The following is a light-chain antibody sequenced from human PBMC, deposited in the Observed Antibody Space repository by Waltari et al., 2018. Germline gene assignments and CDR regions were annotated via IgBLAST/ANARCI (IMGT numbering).Light chain of an antibody. CDR3: QQYKDWPPWT. V-gene: IGKV3-15*01. J-gene: IGKJ1*01. CDR2: DAS. Sequence: EIVMTQSPATLSVSPGERATLSCRASQSVSSNLAWYQHKPGQAPRIVIYDASTRAAGIPARFSGSGSGTEFTLTISSMQSEDFAVYHCQQYKDWPPWTFGQGTKVEIK. CDR1: QSVSSN.